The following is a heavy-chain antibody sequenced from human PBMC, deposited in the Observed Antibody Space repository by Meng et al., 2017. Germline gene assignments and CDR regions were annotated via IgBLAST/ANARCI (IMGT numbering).Heavy chain of an antibody. V-gene: IGHV1-18*01. CDR2: INAYNGYT. J-gene: IGHJ4*02. Sequence: VQLVQSGAEVKKPGAPVKVSCNASAHTLSSDGFAWGRQAPGQGLEWMGWINAYNGYTDYAQKFLGRVTLTTDTSTNTGYMELRSLTSDDTAVYYCATRGNPYLDCWGQGTLVTVSS. CDR3: ATRGNPYLDC. CDR1: AHTLSSDG.